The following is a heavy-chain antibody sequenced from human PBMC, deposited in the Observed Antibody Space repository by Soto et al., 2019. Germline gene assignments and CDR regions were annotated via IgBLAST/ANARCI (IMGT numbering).Heavy chain of an antibody. CDR1: GYTFTGYY. CDR3: ARGWGYDITEYYYAY. Sequence: QVQLVQSGAEVKKPGASVKVSCKASGYTFTGYYMHWVRQAPGQGLEWMGGIIPIFGTANHAQKFQGRVTIIADETTSTVYMELSSRRSEDSAWYDCARGWGYDITEYYYAYWGQGTLVIVSS. V-gene: IGHV1-69*01. D-gene: IGHD3-9*01. J-gene: IGHJ4*02. CDR2: IIPIFGTA.